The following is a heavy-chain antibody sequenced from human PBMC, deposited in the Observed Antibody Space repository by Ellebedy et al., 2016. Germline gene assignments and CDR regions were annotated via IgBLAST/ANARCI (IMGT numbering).Heavy chain of an antibody. V-gene: IGHV3-30*18. Sequence: GESLKISXAASGFTFSSYGMHWVRQAPGKGLEWVAVISYDGSNKYYADSVKGRFTISRDNSKNTLYLQMNSLRAEDTAVYYCAKDAAYYDFDYWGQGTLVTVSS. CDR2: ISYDGSNK. CDR3: AKDAAYYDFDY. CDR1: GFTFSSYG. J-gene: IGHJ4*02. D-gene: IGHD3-3*01.